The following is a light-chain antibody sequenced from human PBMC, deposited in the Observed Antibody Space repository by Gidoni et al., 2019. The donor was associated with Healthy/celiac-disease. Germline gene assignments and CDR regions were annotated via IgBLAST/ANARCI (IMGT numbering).Light chain of an antibody. CDR3: QQYGSSPYT. Sequence: PGERATLSCRASQSVSSSYLAWYQQKPGQAPRLLIYGASSRATGIPDRFSGSGSGTDFTLTISRLEPEDFAVYYCQQYGSSPYTFGQGTKLEIK. CDR1: QSVSSSY. CDR2: GAS. V-gene: IGKV3-20*01. J-gene: IGKJ2*01.